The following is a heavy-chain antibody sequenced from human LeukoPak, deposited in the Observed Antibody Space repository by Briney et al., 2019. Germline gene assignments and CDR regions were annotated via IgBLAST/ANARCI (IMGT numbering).Heavy chain of an antibody. CDR2: IYDSGST. CDR3: VRTYYYDSSGYFY. Sequence: SETLSLTCTVSGGSIRSSYYYWGWIRQPPGKGLEWIGSIYDSGSTYYNPSLKSRVTISVDTSKNQFSLKLSSVTAADTAVYYCVRTYYYDSSGYFYWGQGTLVTVSS. D-gene: IGHD3-22*01. J-gene: IGHJ4*02. CDR1: GGSIRSSYYY. V-gene: IGHV4-39*01.